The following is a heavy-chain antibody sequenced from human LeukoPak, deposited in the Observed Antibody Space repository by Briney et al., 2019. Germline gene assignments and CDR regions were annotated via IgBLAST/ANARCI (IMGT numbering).Heavy chain of an antibody. V-gene: IGHV3-48*01. CDR3: ARVHQWLRAFDI. CDR2: ISGSGSTK. D-gene: IGHD6-19*01. Sequence: GGSLRLSCAASGFTFSTYDMNWVREAPGKGLEWVSYISGSGSTKYYADSVKGRFTVSRDNAKNSLYLQMNSLRVEDTAVYYCARVHQWLRAFDIWGQGTMVTVSS. J-gene: IGHJ3*02. CDR1: GFTFSTYD.